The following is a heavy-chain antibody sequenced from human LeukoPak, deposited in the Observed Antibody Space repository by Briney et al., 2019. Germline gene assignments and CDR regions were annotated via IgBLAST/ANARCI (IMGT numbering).Heavy chain of an antibody. D-gene: IGHD2-21*02. CDR2: IYSGGTI. J-gene: IGHJ4*02. CDR3: ARDPCGGDCYSAY. V-gene: IGHV3-53*01. CDR1: GFTVSSNY. Sequence: PGGSLRLSCAASGFTVSSNYMAWVRQAPGKGLEWVSVIYSGGTIYYADSVKGRFTISRDNAKNSLYLQMNSLRAEDTAVYYCARDPCGGDCYSAYWGQGTLVTVSS.